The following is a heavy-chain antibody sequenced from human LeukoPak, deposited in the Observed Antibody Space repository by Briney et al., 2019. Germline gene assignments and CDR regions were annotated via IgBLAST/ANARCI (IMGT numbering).Heavy chain of an antibody. J-gene: IGHJ6*03. V-gene: IGHV3-20*04. D-gene: IGHD6-6*01. Sequence: GGSLRLSCAASGFTFDDYGMSWVRQAPGKGLEWVSGINWNGGGAGYTDSVTGRFTISRDIAKNSLYLQMNSLRAEDTALYYCARGSFRGQVVRGWWDYYYYYMDVWGKGTTVTVSS. CDR3: ARGSFRGQVVRGWWDYYYYYMDV. CDR1: GFTFDDYG. CDR2: INWNGGGA.